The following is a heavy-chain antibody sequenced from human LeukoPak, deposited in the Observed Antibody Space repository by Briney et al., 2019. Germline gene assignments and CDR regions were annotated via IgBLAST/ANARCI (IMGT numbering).Heavy chain of an antibody. J-gene: IGHJ6*02. CDR2: IYYSGST. CDR1: GGSISSYY. CDR3: ARGDYYYYYGMDV. Sequence: SGTLSLTCTVSGGSISSYYWSWIRQPPGKGLEWIGYIYYSGSTNYNPSLKSRVTISVDTSKNQFSLKLSSVTAADTAVYYCARGDYYYYYGMDVWGQGTTVTVSS. V-gene: IGHV4-59*01.